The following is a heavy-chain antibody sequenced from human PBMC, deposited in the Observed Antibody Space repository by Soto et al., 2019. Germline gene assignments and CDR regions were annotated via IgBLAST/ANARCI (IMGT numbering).Heavy chain of an antibody. CDR1: GGSFSGYY. Sequence: PSETLSLTCAVYGGSFSGYYWSWIRQPPGKGLEWIGEINHSGSTNYNPSLKSRVTISVDTSNNQFSLKLSSVTAADTAVYYCARVSGIYYYGMDVWGQGTTVTVSS. CDR2: INHSGST. V-gene: IGHV4-34*01. D-gene: IGHD3-10*01. J-gene: IGHJ6*02. CDR3: ARVSGIYYYGMDV.